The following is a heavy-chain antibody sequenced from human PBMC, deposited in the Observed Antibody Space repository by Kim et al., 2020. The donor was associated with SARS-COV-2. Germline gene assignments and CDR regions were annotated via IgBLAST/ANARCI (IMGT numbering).Heavy chain of an antibody. V-gene: IGHV4-39*01. CDR3: ARLPYYYGSGSYYYFDY. D-gene: IGHD3-10*01. CDR2: IYYSGST. CDR1: GGSISSSSYY. Sequence: SETRSLTCTVSGGSISSSSYYWGWIRQPPGKGLEWIGSIYYSGSTYYNPSLKSRVTISVDTSKNQFSLKLSSVTAADTAVYYCARLPYYYGSGSYYYFDYWGQGTLVTVSS. J-gene: IGHJ4*02.